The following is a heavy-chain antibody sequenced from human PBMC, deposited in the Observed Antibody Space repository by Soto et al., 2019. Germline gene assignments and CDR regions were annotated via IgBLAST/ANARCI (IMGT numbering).Heavy chain of an antibody. J-gene: IGHJ4*02. CDR1: GYTFTRYG. CDR2: ISFYNANT. D-gene: IGHD1-1*01. V-gene: IGHV1-18*01. CDR3: ARGVTYWNPQQGFDY. Sequence: QVQLVQSGAEVKKPGASVKVSCKASGYTFTRYGITWVRQAPGQGLEWMGWISFYNANTKYGQKVQGRVTMTTDTSTSTVYMELRSLRSDDTAVYYWARGVTYWNPQQGFDYWGQGTLVTVSS.